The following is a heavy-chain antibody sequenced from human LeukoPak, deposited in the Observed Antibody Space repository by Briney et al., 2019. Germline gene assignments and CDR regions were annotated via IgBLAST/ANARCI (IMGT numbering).Heavy chain of an antibody. Sequence: AGGSLRLSCAASGTTFTNYWMIWVRQAPGKGLEWVANINEDGSQKYYVGSVEGRFTISRDNAENSVFLQMNSLRAEDTALYYCASSSYSSSSSWGQGTLVTASS. D-gene: IGHD6-6*01. CDR3: ASSSYSSSSS. CDR2: INEDGSQK. J-gene: IGHJ5*02. CDR1: GTTFTNYW. V-gene: IGHV3-7*01.